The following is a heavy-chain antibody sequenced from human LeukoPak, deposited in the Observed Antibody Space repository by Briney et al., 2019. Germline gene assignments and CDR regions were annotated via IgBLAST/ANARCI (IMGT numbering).Heavy chain of an antibody. CDR2: INPNSGGT. V-gene: IGHV1-2*02. CDR3: ARDQRRAVVVPAATGGY. J-gene: IGHJ4*02. D-gene: IGHD2-2*01. Sequence: ASVKVSCKASGYTFTGYYMHWVRQAPGQGLEWMGWINPNSGGTNYAQKFQGRVTMTRDTSISTAYMELSRLRSDDTAVYCCARDQRRAVVVPAATGGYWGQGTLVTVSS. CDR1: GYTFTGYY.